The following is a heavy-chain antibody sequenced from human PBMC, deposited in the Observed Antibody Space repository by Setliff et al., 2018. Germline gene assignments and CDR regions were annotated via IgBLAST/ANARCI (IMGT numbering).Heavy chain of an antibody. CDR3: AREGSWGSYNDLGYFDD. J-gene: IGHJ4*02. CDR2: IYYSGST. CDR1: GGSISSHY. V-gene: IGHV4-59*11. D-gene: IGHD1-26*01. Sequence: SSETLSLTCTVSGGSISSHYWSWIRQPPGKGLEWIGSIYYSGSTNYNPSLKSRVTISVDTSKNQFSLKLSSVTAADTAVYYCAREGSWGSYNDLGYFDDWGKGTLVTVSS.